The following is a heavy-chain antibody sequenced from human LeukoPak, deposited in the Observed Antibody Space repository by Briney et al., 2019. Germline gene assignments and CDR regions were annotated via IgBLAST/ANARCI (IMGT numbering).Heavy chain of an antibody. J-gene: IGHJ3*02. Sequence: GGSLRLSCAASGFTVSSNYMSWVRQAPGKGLEWVSVIYSGGSTYYSDSVKGRLTISRDNSKNTRYLQMNSLRAEDTAVYYCARDRGSRSGAFDIWGLGTMVTVSS. CDR3: ARDRGSRSGAFDI. CDR2: IYSGGST. V-gene: IGHV3-66*01. CDR1: GFTVSSNY. D-gene: IGHD2-2*01.